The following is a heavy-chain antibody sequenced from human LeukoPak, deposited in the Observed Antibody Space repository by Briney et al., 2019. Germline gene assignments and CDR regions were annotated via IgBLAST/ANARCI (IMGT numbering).Heavy chain of an antibody. CDR3: ARAGGRSWFDP. V-gene: IGHV1-2*02. CDR2: INPNSGGT. J-gene: IGHJ5*02. CDR1: GYSLNDKY. Sequence: ASVKVSCKASGYSLNDKYLHWVRQAPGQGLEWMGSINPNSGGTNYAQKFQGRVTMTTDTSMSTAYMELSRLTSDDTAVYYCARAGGRSWFDPWGQGTLVTVSS.